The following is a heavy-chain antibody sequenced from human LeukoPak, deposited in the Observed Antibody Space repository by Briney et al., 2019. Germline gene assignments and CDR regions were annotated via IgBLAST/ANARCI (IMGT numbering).Heavy chain of an antibody. J-gene: IGHJ4*02. CDR2: MNPNSGNT. CDR3: ARAHYGDYVAESDPLDY. CDR1: GYTFTSYD. D-gene: IGHD4-17*01. V-gene: IGHV1-8*01. Sequence: GASVKVSCKASGYTFTSYDINWVRQATGQGLEWMGWMNPNSGNTGYAQKFQGRVTMTRNTSISTAYMELSSLRSEDTAVYYCARAHYGDYVAESDPLDYWGQGTLVTVSS.